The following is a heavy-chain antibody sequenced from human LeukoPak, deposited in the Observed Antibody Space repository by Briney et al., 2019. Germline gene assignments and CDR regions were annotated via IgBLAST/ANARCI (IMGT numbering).Heavy chain of an antibody. CDR2: INPSGGST. J-gene: IGHJ4*02. V-gene: IGHV1-46*01. Sequence: ASVKVSCKASGYTFTSYYMHWVRQAPGQGLEWMGIINPSGGSTSYAQKFQGRVTMTRDTSTSTVYMELSSLRSEDTAVYYCARELEGYSGYAWIKGGFDYWGQGTLVTVSS. CDR3: ARELEGYSGYAWIKGGFDY. CDR1: GYTFTSYY. D-gene: IGHD5-12*01.